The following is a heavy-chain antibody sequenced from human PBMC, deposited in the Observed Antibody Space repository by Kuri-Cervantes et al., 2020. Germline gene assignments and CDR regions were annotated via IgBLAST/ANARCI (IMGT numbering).Heavy chain of an antibody. V-gene: IGHV4-34*01. CDR2: IDHRGSV. D-gene: IGHD2/OR15-2a*01. CDR3: ASFYY. CDR1: NGSFTAYY. Sequence: GSLRLSCAVYNGSFTAYYGSWIRQPPGKGLEWIGEIDHRGSVNYNPSFRSRVTISIDTSKNQFSLKLSSVTAADTAVYYCASFYYWGRGTLVTVSS. J-gene: IGHJ4*02.